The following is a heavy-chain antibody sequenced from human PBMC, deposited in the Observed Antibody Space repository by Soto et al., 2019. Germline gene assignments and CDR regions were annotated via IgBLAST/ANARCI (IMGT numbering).Heavy chain of an antibody. Sequence: QVQLVQSGAEVKKPGSSVKVSCKASGGTFSSYTISWVRQAPGQGLEWMGRIIPILGIANYAQKVQGRVTITTDKSTSTAYMELSSLRSEDTAVYYCARGPRSLVVVAAPFDYWGQGTLDTVSS. CDR2: IIPILGIA. J-gene: IGHJ4*02. CDR1: GGTFSSYT. D-gene: IGHD2-15*01. CDR3: ARGPRSLVVVAAPFDY. V-gene: IGHV1-69*02.